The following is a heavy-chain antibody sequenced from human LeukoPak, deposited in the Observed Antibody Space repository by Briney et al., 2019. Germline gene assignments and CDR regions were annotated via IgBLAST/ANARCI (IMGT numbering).Heavy chain of an antibody. CDR2: ISGSGGST. D-gene: IGHD3-3*01. CDR3: ARDLSYYDFWSGYQGMDV. Sequence: GGSLRLSCAASGFTFSSYAMSWVRQAPGKGLEWVSAISGSGGSTYYADSVKGRFTISRDNAKNSLYLQMNSLRDEDTAVYYCARDLSYYDFWSGYQGMDVWGQGTTVTVSS. CDR1: GFTFSSYA. J-gene: IGHJ6*02. V-gene: IGHV3-23*01.